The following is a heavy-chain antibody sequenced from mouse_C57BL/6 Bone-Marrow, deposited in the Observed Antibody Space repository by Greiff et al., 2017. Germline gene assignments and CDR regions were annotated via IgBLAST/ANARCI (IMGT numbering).Heavy chain of an antibody. Sequence: QVHVKQPGTELVKPGASVKLSCKASGYTFTSYWMHWVKQRPGQGLEWIGNINPSNGGTNYNEKFKSKATLTVDKSSSTAYMQLSSLTSEDSAVYYCARYGYYWYFDVWGTGTTVTVSS. J-gene: IGHJ1*03. V-gene: IGHV1-53*01. D-gene: IGHD2-2*01. CDR2: INPSNGGT. CDR3: ARYGYYWYFDV. CDR1: GYTFTSYW.